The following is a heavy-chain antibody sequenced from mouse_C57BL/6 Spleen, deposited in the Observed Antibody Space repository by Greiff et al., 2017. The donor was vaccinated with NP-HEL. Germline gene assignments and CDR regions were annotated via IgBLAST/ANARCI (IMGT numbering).Heavy chain of an antibody. CDR1: GYAFTNYL. CDR2: INPGSGGT. D-gene: IGHD1-1*01. J-gene: IGHJ4*01. Sequence: VQLQQSGAELVRPGTSVKVSCKASGYAFTNYLIEWVKQRPGQGLEWIGVINPGSGGTNSNEKVKGKATLTADKSSSTAYMQLSSLTSEDSAVYFCARSYYGRRDYWGQGTSVTVSS. V-gene: IGHV1-54*01. CDR3: ARSYYGRRDY.